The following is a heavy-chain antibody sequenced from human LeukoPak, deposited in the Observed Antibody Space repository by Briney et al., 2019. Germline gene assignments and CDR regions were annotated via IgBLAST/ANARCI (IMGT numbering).Heavy chain of an antibody. CDR2: IYYSGST. D-gene: IGHD6-6*01. Sequence: SETLSLTCTVSGGSISSYYWSWIRQPPGKGLEWIGYIYYSGSTNYNPSLKSRVTISVDTSKNQFSLKLSSVAASDTAVYYCARRSRVFSSSSDPYYFDFWGQGTLVTVSS. CDR3: ARRSRVFSSSSDPYYFDF. J-gene: IGHJ4*02. CDR1: GGSISSYY. V-gene: IGHV4-59*08.